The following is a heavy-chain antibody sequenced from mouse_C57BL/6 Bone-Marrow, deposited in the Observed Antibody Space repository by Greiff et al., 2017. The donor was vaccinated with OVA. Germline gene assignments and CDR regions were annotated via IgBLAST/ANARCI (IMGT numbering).Heavy chain of an antibody. CDR2: IDPSDSYP. CDR1: GYTFTSYW. D-gene: IGHD2-14*01. Sequence: QVQLQQPGAELVKPGASVKLSCKASGYTFTSYWMQWVKQRPGQGLEWIGEIDPSDSYPNYNQKFKGKATLTVYTSSSTAYMQLSSLTSEDAAVYYCAKIGYPDYWGQGTLVTVSA. V-gene: IGHV1-50*01. CDR3: AKIGYPDY. J-gene: IGHJ3*01.